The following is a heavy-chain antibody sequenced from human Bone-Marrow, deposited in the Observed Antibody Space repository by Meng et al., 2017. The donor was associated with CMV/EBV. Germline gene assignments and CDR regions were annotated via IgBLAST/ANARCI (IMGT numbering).Heavy chain of an antibody. V-gene: IGHV4-39*06. J-gene: IGHJ5*02. CDR2: IYYSGST. D-gene: IGHD1-14*01. CDR3: AREPTYNAAGNWFAP. Sequence: GSLRLSCSVSGDSISSSSYYWAWIRQPPGKGLEWIGSIYYSGSTYYNPSLKSRVTMSRDTSKNQLTLQLTSLTAADTAVYFCAREPTYNAAGNWFAPWGLGIRVTCYS. CDR1: GDSISSSSYY.